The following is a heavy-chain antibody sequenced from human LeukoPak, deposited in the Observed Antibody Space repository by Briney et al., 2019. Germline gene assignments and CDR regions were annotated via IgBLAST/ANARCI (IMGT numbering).Heavy chain of an antibody. Sequence: GGSLRLSCAASGFTFSSYGMSWVRQAPGKGLEWVSTITGSGSHTYYADSVKGRFTISRDNSKNTLYLQMNSLRAEDTAIYYCAKPGYVTSGWFDFWGQGTLVTVSS. CDR2: ITGSGSHT. V-gene: IGHV3-23*01. J-gene: IGHJ4*02. D-gene: IGHD6-19*01. CDR3: AKPGYVTSGWFDF. CDR1: GFTFSSYG.